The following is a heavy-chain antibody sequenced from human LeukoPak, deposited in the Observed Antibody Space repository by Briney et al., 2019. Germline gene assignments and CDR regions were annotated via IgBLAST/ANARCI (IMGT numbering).Heavy chain of an antibody. J-gene: IGHJ4*02. Sequence: PGGSLRLSCAASGFTFSSYAMTWVRLAPGKGLEWVSGITGSGGSTYYADSVKGRFTISRDNSENTLYLQMNSLRAEDTAVYYCAKDNDFWSGSFDYWGQGTLVTVSS. CDR1: GFTFSSYA. D-gene: IGHD3-3*01. CDR2: ITGSGGST. CDR3: AKDNDFWSGSFDY. V-gene: IGHV3-23*01.